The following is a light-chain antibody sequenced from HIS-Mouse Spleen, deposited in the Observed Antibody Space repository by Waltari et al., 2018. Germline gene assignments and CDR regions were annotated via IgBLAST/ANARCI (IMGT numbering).Light chain of an antibody. Sequence: QSALTQPASESGSPGQSITISRTGSSSDVVGYSYVSWYQQHPGKAPKLMIYDVSNRPSGVSNRFSGSKSGNTASLTISGLQAEDEADYYCSSYTSSSTWGFGGGTKLTVL. CDR3: SSYTSSSTWG. CDR2: DVS. CDR1: SSDVVGYSY. V-gene: IGLV2-14*03. J-gene: IGLJ3*02.